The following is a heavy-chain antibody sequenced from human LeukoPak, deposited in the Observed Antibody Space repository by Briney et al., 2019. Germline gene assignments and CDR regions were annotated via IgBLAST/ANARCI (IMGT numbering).Heavy chain of an antibody. CDR1: GFTFSSYA. CDR3: AKDRYFTMVRGDLDY. D-gene: IGHD3-10*01. J-gene: IGHJ4*02. Sequence: GASLRLSCAASGFTFSSYAMSWVRQAPGKGLEWVSAISGSGGSTYYADSVKGRFTISRDNSKNTLYLQMNSLRAEDTAVYYCAKDRYFTMVRGDLDYWGQGTLVTVSS. CDR2: ISGSGGST. V-gene: IGHV3-23*01.